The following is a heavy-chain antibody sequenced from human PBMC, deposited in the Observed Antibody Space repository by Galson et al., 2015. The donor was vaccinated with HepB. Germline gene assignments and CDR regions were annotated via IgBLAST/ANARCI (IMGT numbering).Heavy chain of an antibody. Sequence: SVKVSCKASGYTFIDYGINWVRQAPGQGLEWMGWISPYNGNTNYAQKLQGRVTMTTDTSTSTAYMELRSLRSDDTALYYCALVEGFWGQGTLVTVSS. J-gene: IGHJ4*02. CDR1: GYTFIDYG. CDR3: ALVEGF. V-gene: IGHV1-18*01. CDR2: ISPYNGNT.